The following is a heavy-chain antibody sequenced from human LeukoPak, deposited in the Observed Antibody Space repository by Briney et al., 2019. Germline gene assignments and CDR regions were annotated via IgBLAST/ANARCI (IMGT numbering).Heavy chain of an antibody. D-gene: IGHD4-11*01. J-gene: IGHJ4*02. Sequence: SETLSLTCTVSGDSLNSYYWTWIRQPPGEGLQWIGYIFYSGSSNYNASLRSRVAISVDTSKNQFSLKLSSVTAADTAVYYCARGQSNYNYWGQGTLVTVSS. CDR3: ARGQSNYNY. CDR2: IFYSGSS. V-gene: IGHV4-59*12. CDR1: GDSLNSYY.